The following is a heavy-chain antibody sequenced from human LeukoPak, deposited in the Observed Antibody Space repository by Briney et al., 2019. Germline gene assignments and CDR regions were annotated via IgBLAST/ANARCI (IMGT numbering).Heavy chain of an antibody. D-gene: IGHD1-7*01. CDR2: INPNSGDT. Sequence: ASVKVSCKASGYTFTGYYMHWVRQAPGQGLEWMGWINPNSGDTNYAQKFQGRVTMTRDTSISTAYMELSRLRSDDTAVYYCARDLTGTTRDYWGQGTLVTVSS. J-gene: IGHJ4*02. CDR1: GYTFTGYY. CDR3: ARDLTGTTRDY. V-gene: IGHV1-2*02.